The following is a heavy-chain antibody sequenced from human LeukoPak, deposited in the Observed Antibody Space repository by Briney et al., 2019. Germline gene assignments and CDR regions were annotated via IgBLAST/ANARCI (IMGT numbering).Heavy chain of an antibody. D-gene: IGHD3-10*01. CDR1: GCTSIRQA. J-gene: IGHJ3*02. V-gene: IGHV3-23*01. CDR2: ISGSDNSA. CDR3: AKHLGSGSYYNGDAFDI. Sequence: GGSLRLSCASSGCTSIRQAMSGVRQAPGKGLEWASGISGSDNSAKYAESVNGRFTISRDNSKKTMYMQMNSLRAEDTAVYYCAKHLGSGSYYNGDAFDIWGQGTMVTVSS.